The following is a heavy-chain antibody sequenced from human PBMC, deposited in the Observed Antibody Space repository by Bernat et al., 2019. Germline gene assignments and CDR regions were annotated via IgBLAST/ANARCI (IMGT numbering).Heavy chain of an antibody. D-gene: IGHD3-3*01. J-gene: IGHJ4*02. CDR2: IYYSGST. V-gene: IGHV4-61*01. Sequence: QVQLQESGPGLVKPSETLSLTCTVSGGSVSSGSYYWSWIRQPPGKGLEWLGYIYYSGSTNNNPSLKSRVTISVDTYKNQFSLKLSSVTAADTAVYYCARAPGVWSGYDVDYWGQGTLVTVSS. CDR3: ARAPGVWSGYDVDY. CDR1: GGSVSSGSYY.